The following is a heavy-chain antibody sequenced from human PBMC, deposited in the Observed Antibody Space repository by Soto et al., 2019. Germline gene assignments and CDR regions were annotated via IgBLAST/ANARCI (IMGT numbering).Heavy chain of an antibody. D-gene: IGHD2-2*01. Sequence: RLSCAASGFTFSDHYMDWVRQAPGKGLEWVGRIRNKANSYTTDYAASVKGRFTISRDDSRSSLYLQMNSLITDDTAVYYCARAAMSPFDYWGQGTLVTVSS. CDR2: IRNKANSYTT. V-gene: IGHV3-72*01. CDR1: GFTFSDHY. CDR3: ARAAMSPFDY. J-gene: IGHJ4*02.